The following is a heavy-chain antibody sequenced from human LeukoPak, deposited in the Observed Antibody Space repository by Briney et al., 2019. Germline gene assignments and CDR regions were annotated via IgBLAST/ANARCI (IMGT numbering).Heavy chain of an antibody. Sequence: SETLSLTCTVFGGSISSYYWSWIRQPAGKAPEWIGRIYSSGIINYNPSLKSRVTMSLDNSKNQLSLKLSYVTAADAAVYYCARDTGKSGYPDYWGQGTLVTVSS. V-gene: IGHV4-4*07. CDR2: IYSSGII. CDR3: ARDTGKSGYPDY. CDR1: GGSISSYY. D-gene: IGHD3-3*01. J-gene: IGHJ4*02.